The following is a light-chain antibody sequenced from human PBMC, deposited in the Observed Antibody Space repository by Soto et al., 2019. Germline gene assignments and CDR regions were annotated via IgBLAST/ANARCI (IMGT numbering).Light chain of an antibody. J-gene: IGLJ3*02. V-gene: IGLV2-8*01. CDR3: SSYAGSNLWD. Sequence: QSALTQSPSASGSPGQSVTISCTGTSSDVGNYKYVSWYQQHPGKAPKLMIYEVSKRPSGVPDRFSGSKSGNTASLTVSGLQVEDEADYYCSSYAGSNLWDFGGGTKVTVL. CDR1: SSDVGNYKY. CDR2: EVS.